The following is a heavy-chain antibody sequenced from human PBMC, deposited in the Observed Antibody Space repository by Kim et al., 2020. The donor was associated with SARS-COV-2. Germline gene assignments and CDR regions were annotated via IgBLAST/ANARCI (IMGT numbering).Heavy chain of an antibody. J-gene: IGHJ4*02. CDR2: ISWNSGSI. CDR1: GFTFDDYA. V-gene: IGHV3-9*01. Sequence: GGSLRLSCAASGFTFDDYAMHWVRQAPGKGLEWVSGISWNSGSIGYADSVKGRFTISRDNAKNSLYLQMNSLRAEDTALYYCAKYGPQNYFDYWGQGTLVSVSS. CDR3: AKYGPQNYFDY.